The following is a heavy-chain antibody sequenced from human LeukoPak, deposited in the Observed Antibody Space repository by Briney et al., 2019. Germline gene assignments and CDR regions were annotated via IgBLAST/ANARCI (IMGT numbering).Heavy chain of an antibody. D-gene: IGHD6-19*01. J-gene: IGHJ4*02. Sequence: PGGSLRLSCAASGFTFSSYGMHWVRQAPGKGLEWVAVISYDGSNKYYADSVKGRFTISRDNSKNTLYLQMNSLRAEDTAVYYCAKSRNRKVAGPLYFDYWGQGTLVTVSS. V-gene: IGHV3-30*18. CDR2: ISYDGSNK. CDR3: AKSRNRKVAGPLYFDY. CDR1: GFTFSSYG.